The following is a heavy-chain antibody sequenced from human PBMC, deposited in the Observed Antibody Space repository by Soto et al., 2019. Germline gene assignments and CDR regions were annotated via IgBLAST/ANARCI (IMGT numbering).Heavy chain of an antibody. V-gene: IGHV4-59*01. CDR3: ARDPSGSYFNGWFDP. J-gene: IGHJ5*02. CDR1: VGSISSYY. Sequence: SETLSLTCTVSVGSISSYYWTWIRRPPGKGLEWLGYIHYRGGTYYNPSLKSRVSISVDKCKNQFSLNLTSVTAADTAVYYCARDPSGSYFNGWFDPWGQGTLVTVSS. CDR2: IHYRGGT. D-gene: IGHD1-26*01.